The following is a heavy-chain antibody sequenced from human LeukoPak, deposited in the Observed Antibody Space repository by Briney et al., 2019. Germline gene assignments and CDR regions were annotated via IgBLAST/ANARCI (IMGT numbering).Heavy chain of an antibody. Sequence: ASVKVSCKASGYTFTSYGISWVRQAPGQGLEWMGWISAYNGNTNYAQKLQGRVTMTTDTSTSTAYMELRSLRSDDTAVYYCARVVFGVAADLYFDYWGQGTLVTVSS. CDR2: ISAYNGNT. D-gene: IGHD3-3*01. CDR3: ARVVFGVAADLYFDY. V-gene: IGHV1-18*01. CDR1: GYTFTSYG. J-gene: IGHJ4*02.